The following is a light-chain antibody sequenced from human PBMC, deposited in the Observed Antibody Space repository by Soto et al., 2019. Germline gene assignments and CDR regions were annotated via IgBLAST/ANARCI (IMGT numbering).Light chain of an antibody. CDR3: HQRSNWSPLT. J-gene: IGKJ5*01. Sequence: IVLTQSPATLSLSPGDRATLTCRASQSVSSYLAWYQQKPGQAPRLLIYDASNRATGIPARFSGSGSGTDFSLTTSSIEPDDYAVYYCHQRSNWSPLTFGQGTRLEIK. V-gene: IGKV3-11*01. CDR2: DAS. CDR1: QSVSSY.